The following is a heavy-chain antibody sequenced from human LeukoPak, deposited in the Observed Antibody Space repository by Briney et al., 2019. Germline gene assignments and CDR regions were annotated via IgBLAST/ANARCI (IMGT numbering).Heavy chain of an antibody. CDR2: IRYDGSNK. V-gene: IGHV3-30*02. J-gene: IGHJ5*02. D-gene: IGHD2-2*01. CDR1: GFTFSSYG. CDR3: AKDRALGPYCSSTSCSELWFDP. Sequence: GGSLRLSCAASGFTFSSYGMHWVRQAPGKGLEWVAFIRYDGSNKYYADSVKGRFTISRDNSKNTLYLQMNSLRAEDTAVYYCAKDRALGPYCSSTSCSELWFDPWGQGTLVTVSS.